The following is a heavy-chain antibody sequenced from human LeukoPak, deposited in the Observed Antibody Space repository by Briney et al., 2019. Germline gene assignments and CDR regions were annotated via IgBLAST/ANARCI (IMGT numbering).Heavy chain of an antibody. CDR2: INPSGGGT. V-gene: IGHV1-46*01. CDR1: GYTFTRYY. D-gene: IGHD3-16*01. Sequence: ASVKVSCKASGYTFTRYYIHWVRQAPGQGLEWMGVINPSGGGTDYAQKFQGRVTMTRDTSTSTVYMELSSLRSEDTAVYCCARSRDYDYVWGSYPSGALDIWGQGTVVTVSS. CDR3: ARSRDYDYVWGSYPSGALDI. J-gene: IGHJ3*02.